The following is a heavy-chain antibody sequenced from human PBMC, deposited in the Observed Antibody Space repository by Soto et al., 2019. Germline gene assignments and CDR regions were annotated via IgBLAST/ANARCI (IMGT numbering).Heavy chain of an antibody. J-gene: IGHJ6*02. V-gene: IGHV3-23*01. D-gene: IGHD2-2*01. Sequence: GGSLRLSCAASGFTFSSYAMSWVRQAPGKGLEWVSAISGSGGSTYYADSVKGRFTISRDNSKNTLYLQMNSLRAEDTAVYYCAKGIVVVPAAMRYYYYGMDVWGQGTTVTVS. CDR1: GFTFSSYA. CDR2: ISGSGGST. CDR3: AKGIVVVPAAMRYYYYGMDV.